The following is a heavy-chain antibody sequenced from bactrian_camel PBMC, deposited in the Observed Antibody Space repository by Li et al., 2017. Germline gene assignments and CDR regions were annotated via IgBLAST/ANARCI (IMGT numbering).Heavy chain of an antibody. CDR1: GITFSSYD. V-gene: IGHV3S1*01. Sequence: HVQLVESGGGVVETGGSLRLSCTASGITFSSYDMNWVRQGPGKGLEWISTIDTGGSTYYADSVRGRFTISKDVAKNTLYLQLDDLKTEDTARYYCAKAEYSGSSYNSWGQGTQVTVS. D-gene: IGHD6*01. CDR3: AKAEYSGSSYNS. J-gene: IGHJ4*01. CDR2: IDTGGST.